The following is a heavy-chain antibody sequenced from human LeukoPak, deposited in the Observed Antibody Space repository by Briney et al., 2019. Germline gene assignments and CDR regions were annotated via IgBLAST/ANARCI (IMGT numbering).Heavy chain of an antibody. CDR3: ANSYDGKIVPFDN. CDR2: IHTSGST. D-gene: IGHD4-23*01. Sequence: SETLSLTCTVPDGSISNSFWNWVRQPPGKGLEWIAYIHTSGSTNYNPAFKSRVTLSVDTSKSQFSLRLDSVTASDTAVYYCANSYDGKIVPFDNWGQGTLVTVSS. CDR1: DGSISNSF. J-gene: IGHJ4*02. V-gene: IGHV4-4*09.